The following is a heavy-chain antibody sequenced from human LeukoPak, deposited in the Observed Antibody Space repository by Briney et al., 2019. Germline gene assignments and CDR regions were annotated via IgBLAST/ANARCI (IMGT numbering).Heavy chain of an antibody. CDR3: ARGGDIVATTHFDY. CDR1: GYTFTSYD. Sequence: ASVTVSFTSSGYTFTSYDINWVRQATGQGLEWMGWMNPNSGNTGYAQKFQGRVTMTRNTSISTAYMELSSLRSEDTAVYYCARGGDIVATTHFDYWGQGTLVTVSS. V-gene: IGHV1-8*01. CDR2: MNPNSGNT. D-gene: IGHD5-12*01. J-gene: IGHJ4*02.